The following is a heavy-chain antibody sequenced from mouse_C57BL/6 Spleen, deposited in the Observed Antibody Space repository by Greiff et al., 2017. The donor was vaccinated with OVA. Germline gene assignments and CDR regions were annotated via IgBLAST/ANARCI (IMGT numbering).Heavy chain of an antibody. CDR2: LNPNNGGT. J-gene: IGHJ2*01. V-gene: IGHV1-26*01. Sequence: EVQLQQSGPELVKPGASVKISCKASGYTFTDYYMNWVKQSHGKSLEWIGDLNPNNGGTSYNQKFKGKATLTVDKSSSTAYMELRSLTSEDSAVYYCARGESYYYGSSHYFDYWGQGTTLTVSS. CDR3: ARGESYYYGSSHYFDY. CDR1: GYTFTDYY. D-gene: IGHD1-1*01.